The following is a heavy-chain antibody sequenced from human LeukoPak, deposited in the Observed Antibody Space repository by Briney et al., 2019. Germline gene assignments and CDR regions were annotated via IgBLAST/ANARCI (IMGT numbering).Heavy chain of an antibody. V-gene: IGHV5-51*01. CDR3: ARGGRDSTRQFDY. J-gene: IGHJ4*02. CDR1: GHSFTSYW. CDR2: IYPGDSDA. D-gene: IGHD2/OR15-2a*01. Sequence: GESLKISCKGSGHSFTSYWIAWVRQMPGKGLEWMGTIYPGDSDARYSPSFQGQVTISADKSISTAYLQWSSLKASDTAMYYCARGGRDSTRQFDYWGQGTLVTVSS.